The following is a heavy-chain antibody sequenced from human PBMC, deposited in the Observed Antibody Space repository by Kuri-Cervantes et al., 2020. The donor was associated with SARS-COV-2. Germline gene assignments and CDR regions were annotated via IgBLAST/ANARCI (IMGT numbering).Heavy chain of an antibody. Sequence: SETPSLTCTVSNGPISSYYWSWIRQPPGKGLEWIGYISHSPGTNYNPSLKSRVTISRDTSNKQFSLKLSSVTAADTAVYYCARALSYPGYSGSYNWFDPWGQGTLVTVSS. D-gene: IGHD1-26*01. CDR3: ARALSYPGYSGSYNWFDP. CDR2: ISHSPGT. CDR1: NGPISSYY. J-gene: IGHJ5*02. V-gene: IGHV4-59*01.